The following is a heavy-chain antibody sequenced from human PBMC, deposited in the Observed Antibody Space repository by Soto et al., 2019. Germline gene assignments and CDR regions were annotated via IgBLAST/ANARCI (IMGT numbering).Heavy chain of an antibody. V-gene: IGHV3-30-3*01. D-gene: IGHD2-8*01. Sequence: QVQLVESGGGVVQPGRSLRLSCAASGFTFRFYPMHWVRQAPGKGLEWVAAISYAGSNEYYTDSVKGRFTISRDNSNKPLYLQMNALRAEDTAVYYCTSVWELMEYSDYWGQGTLVSVSS. J-gene: IGHJ4*02. CDR2: ISYAGSNE. CDR1: GFTFRFYP. CDR3: TSVWELMEYSDY.